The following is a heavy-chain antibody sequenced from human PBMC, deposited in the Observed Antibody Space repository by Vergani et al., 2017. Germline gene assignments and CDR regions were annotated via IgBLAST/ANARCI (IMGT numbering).Heavy chain of an antibody. J-gene: IGHJ4*02. V-gene: IGHV3-23*01. CDR1: GFTFSSYA. CDR2: ISGSGGST. Sequence: EVQLLESGGGLVQPGGSLRLSCAASGFTFSSYAMSWVRQAPGKGLEWVSAISGSGGSTYYANSMKGRFTISRDNSKNSLYLQMNSLRAEDTAVYYCPKDLSLDYWGQGTLVTVSS. CDR3: PKDLSLDY.